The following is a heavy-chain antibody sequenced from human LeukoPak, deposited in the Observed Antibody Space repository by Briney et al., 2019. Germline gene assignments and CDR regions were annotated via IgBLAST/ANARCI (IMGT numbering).Heavy chain of an antibody. V-gene: IGHV3-23*01. CDR3: VKFRGIQHYNYHMDV. CDR1: GFTFSSYA. J-gene: IGHJ6*03. Sequence: PGGSLRLPCAASGFTFSSYAMSWVRRAPGKGLEWVSGLTGSGGNTYYADSVKGRFTISRDNSKNTLSLQMNSPRAEDAAVYYCVKFRGIQHYNYHMDVWGKGTTVTVSS. CDR2: LTGSGGNT. D-gene: IGHD3-10*01.